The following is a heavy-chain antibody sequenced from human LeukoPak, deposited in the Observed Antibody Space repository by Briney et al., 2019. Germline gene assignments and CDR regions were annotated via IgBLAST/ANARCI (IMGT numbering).Heavy chain of an antibody. CDR1: GYTFTSYY. J-gene: IGHJ5*02. CDR2: INPSGGST. D-gene: IGHD3-10*01. Sequence: GASVKVSCKASGYTFTSYYMHWVRQAPGQGLEWMGIINPSGGSTSYAQKFQGRVTMTRDMSTSTVYMELSSLRSEDTAVYYCAGLGSTMEGRIDPWGQGTPVTVSS. V-gene: IGHV1-46*01. CDR3: AGLGSTMEGRIDP.